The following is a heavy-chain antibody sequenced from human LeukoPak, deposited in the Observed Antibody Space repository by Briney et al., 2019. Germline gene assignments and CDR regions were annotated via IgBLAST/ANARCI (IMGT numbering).Heavy chain of an antibody. CDR2: ISSRSGYI. CDR1: GFTLSSYS. J-gene: IGHJ4*02. CDR3: ASFDSSGWHYFDY. Sequence: AGGSLRLSCAASGFTLSSYSMSWVRQAPGKGLEWVSSISSRSGYIYYGDSVKGRFTISRDNAKNSLYLQMNTLRAEDTAVYYCASFDSSGWHYFDYWGQGTLVTVSA. D-gene: IGHD6-19*01. V-gene: IGHV3-21*01.